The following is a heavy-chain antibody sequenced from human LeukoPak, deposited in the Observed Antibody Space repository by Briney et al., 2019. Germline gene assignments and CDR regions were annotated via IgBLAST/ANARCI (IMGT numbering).Heavy chain of an antibody. D-gene: IGHD4-17*01. V-gene: IGHV3-48*04. J-gene: IGHJ4*02. CDR2: ISSSSSTI. CDR1: GFTFSSYS. Sequence: EPGGSLRLSCAASGFTFSSYSMNWDRQAPGKGLEWVSYISSSSSTIYYADSVKGRFTISRDNAKNSLYLQMNSLRAEDMALYYCAKGRGLSYDYGVDYWGQGTLVTVSS. CDR3: AKGRGLSYDYGVDY.